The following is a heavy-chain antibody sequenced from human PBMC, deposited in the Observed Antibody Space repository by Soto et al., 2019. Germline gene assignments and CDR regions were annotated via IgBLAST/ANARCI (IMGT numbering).Heavy chain of an antibody. CDR3: ATQYSSGWYDGGGNYPAEYFQH. Sequence: QLQLQESGPGLVKPSETLSLTCTVSGGSISSSSYYWGWIRQPPGKGLEWIGSIYYSGSTYYNPSLKSRVTISVDTSKNQFSLKLSSVTAADTAVYYCATQYSSGWYDGGGNYPAEYFQHWGQGTLVTVSS. J-gene: IGHJ1*01. D-gene: IGHD6-19*01. CDR1: GGSISSSSYY. V-gene: IGHV4-39*01. CDR2: IYYSGST.